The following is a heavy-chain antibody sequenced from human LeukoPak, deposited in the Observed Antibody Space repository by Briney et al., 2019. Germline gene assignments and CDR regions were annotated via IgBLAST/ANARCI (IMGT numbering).Heavy chain of an antibody. CDR3: ARVIVVVPAAIRWFDP. J-gene: IGHJ5*02. D-gene: IGHD2-2*01. CDR2: IYYSGST. CDR1: GGSISSYY. V-gene: IGHV4-59*01. Sequence: SETLSLTCTVSGGSISSYYWSWIRQPPGKGLEWIGYIYYSGSTNYNPSLKRRVTISVDTSKNQFSLKLSSVTAADTAVYYCARVIVVVPAAIRWFDPWGQGTLVTVSS.